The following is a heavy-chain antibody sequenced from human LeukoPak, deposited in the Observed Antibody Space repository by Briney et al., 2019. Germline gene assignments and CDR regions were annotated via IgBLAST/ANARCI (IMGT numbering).Heavy chain of an antibody. CDR2: INPSGGST. CDR3: ARGYYDSSGYYLGPYYYGMDV. D-gene: IGHD3-22*01. J-gene: IGHJ6*02. V-gene: IGHV1-46*01. CDR1: GYTLTSYY. Sequence: ASVKVSCKASGYTLTSYYMHWVRQAPGQGLEWMGMINPSGGSTSYAQKFQGRVTMTRDTSTSTVYMELSSLRSEDTAVYYCARGYYDSSGYYLGPYYYGMDVWGQGTTVTVSS.